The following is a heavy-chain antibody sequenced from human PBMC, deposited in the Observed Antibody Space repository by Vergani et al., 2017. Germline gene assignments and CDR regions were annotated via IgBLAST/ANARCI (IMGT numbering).Heavy chain of an antibody. J-gene: IGHJ3*02. D-gene: IGHD2-15*01. CDR2: IYTSGST. CDR3: AGVGPLTIVAATADAFDI. V-gene: IGHV4-4*07. CDR1: GGSISSYY. Sequence: QVQLQESGPGLVKPSETLSLTCTVSGGSISSYYWSWIRQPAGKGLEWIGRIYTSGSTNYKPSLKSRVTMSVDTSKNQLSLKLSSVTAADTAVYYCAGVGPLTIVAATADAFDIWGQGTMVTVSS.